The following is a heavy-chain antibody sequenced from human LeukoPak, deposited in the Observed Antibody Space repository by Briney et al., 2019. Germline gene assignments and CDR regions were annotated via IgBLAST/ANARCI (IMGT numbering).Heavy chain of an antibody. Sequence: GGSQRLSCAASGFTFSSYWMSWDRQAPGKGLEWVANIRHDGSEKYYVDSVKGRFTISRDNAKDSLYLQMNSLRDEDTAVYYCARGGSRQYNFWGQGTLVTVSS. D-gene: IGHD5-18*01. CDR3: ARGGSRQYNF. CDR2: IRHDGSEK. CDR1: GFTFSSYW. V-gene: IGHV3-7*01. J-gene: IGHJ4*02.